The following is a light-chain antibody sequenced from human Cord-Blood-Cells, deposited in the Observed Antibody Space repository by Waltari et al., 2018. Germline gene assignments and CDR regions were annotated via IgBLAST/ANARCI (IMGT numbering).Light chain of an antibody. CDR2: GKN. Sequence: SSELTQDPAVSVALGQTVRITCQGDRLRSYYASRYQQKPGQAPVLVIYGKNNRPSGIPDRFSGSSSGNTASLTITGAQAEDEADYYCNSRDSSGNPPVVFGGGTKLTVL. CDR1: RLRSYY. CDR3: NSRDSSGNPPVV. J-gene: IGLJ2*01. V-gene: IGLV3-19*01.